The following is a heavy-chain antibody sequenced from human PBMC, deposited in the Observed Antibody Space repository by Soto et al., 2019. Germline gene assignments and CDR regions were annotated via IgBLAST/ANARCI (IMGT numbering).Heavy chain of an antibody. V-gene: IGHV3-23*01. CDR3: AKDPGEYSYGHRTDY. CDR1: GFTFSSYA. Sequence: EVQLLESGGGLVQPGGSLRLSCAASGFTFSSYAMSWVRQAPGKGLEWVSAISGSGGSTYYADSVKGRFTISRDNSKNPLYLQMNSLRAEDTAVYYCAKDPGEYSYGHRTDYWGQGTLVTVSS. D-gene: IGHD5-18*01. CDR2: ISGSGGST. J-gene: IGHJ4*02.